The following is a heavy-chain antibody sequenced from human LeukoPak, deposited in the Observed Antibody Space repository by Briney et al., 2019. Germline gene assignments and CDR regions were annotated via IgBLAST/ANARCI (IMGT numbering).Heavy chain of an antibody. D-gene: IGHD6-13*01. CDR1: GYTFTGYY. V-gene: IGHV1-2*02. Sequence: ASVTLSCTASGYTFTGYYMHWVSQAPGQGLEWMGWINPNSGGTNYAQKFQGRVTMTRDTSISTAYMELSRLRSDDTAVYYCARDRFYSSSDSPSYYMDVWGKGTTVTVSS. CDR2: INPNSGGT. J-gene: IGHJ6*03. CDR3: ARDRFYSSSDSPSYYMDV.